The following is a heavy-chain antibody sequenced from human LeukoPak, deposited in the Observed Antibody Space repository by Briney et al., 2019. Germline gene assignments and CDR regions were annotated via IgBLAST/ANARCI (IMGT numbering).Heavy chain of an antibody. J-gene: IGHJ4*02. CDR2: ISAYNGNT. V-gene: IGHV1-18*04. Sequence: ASVKVSCKASGYTFTSYYMHWVRQAPGQGLEWMGWISAYNGNTNYAQKLQGRVTMTTDTSTSTAYMELRSLRSDDTAVYYCARDVGVRGVHYYFDYWGQGTLVTVSS. D-gene: IGHD3-10*01. CDR3: ARDVGVRGVHYYFDY. CDR1: GYTFTSYY.